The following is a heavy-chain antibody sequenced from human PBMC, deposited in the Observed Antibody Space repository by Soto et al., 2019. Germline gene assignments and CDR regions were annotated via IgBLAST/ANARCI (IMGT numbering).Heavy chain of an antibody. D-gene: IGHD1-26*01. V-gene: IGHV3-74*01. CDR2: INSDGSST. J-gene: IGHJ2*01. CDR3: ARGGSLNWYFDL. CDR1: GFTFSSYW. Sequence: EVQLVESGGGLVQPGGSLRLSCAASGFTFSSYWMHWVRQAPGKGLVWVSRINSDGSSTSYADSVKGRFTISRDNAKNTLYLQMNSLGAEGTAVYYCARGGSLNWYFDLGGRGTLVTVSS.